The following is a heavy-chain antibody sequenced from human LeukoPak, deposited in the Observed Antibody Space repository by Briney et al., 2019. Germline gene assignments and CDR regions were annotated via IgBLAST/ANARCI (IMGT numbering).Heavy chain of an antibody. CDR1: GFTFSSYS. V-gene: IGHV3-48*01. D-gene: IGHD5-24*01. J-gene: IGHJ6*04. CDR3: ARAGGWLHGTMDV. CDR2: ISSSSSTI. Sequence: PGGSLRLSCAASGFTFSSYSMNWVRQAPGKGLEWVSYISSSSSTIYYADSVKGRFTISRDNAKNSLYLQMNSLRAEDTAVYYCARAGGWLHGTMDVWGKGTTVTVSS.